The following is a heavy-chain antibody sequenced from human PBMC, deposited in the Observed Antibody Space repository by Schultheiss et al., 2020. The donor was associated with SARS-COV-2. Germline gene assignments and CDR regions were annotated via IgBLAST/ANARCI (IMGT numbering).Heavy chain of an antibody. D-gene: IGHD3-22*01. CDR1: GFTFVSYE. V-gene: IGHV3-48*03. Sequence: GGSLRLSCTASGFTFVSYEMIWVRQAPGKGLEWVSYISNSGRTTFYADSVQGRFTIFRDNAKNTLYLQMSSLRPEDTAVYYCARDHSRYYYDSSDPPYWGQGTLVTVSS. J-gene: IGHJ4*02. CDR2: ISNSGRTT. CDR3: ARDHSRYYYDSSDPPY.